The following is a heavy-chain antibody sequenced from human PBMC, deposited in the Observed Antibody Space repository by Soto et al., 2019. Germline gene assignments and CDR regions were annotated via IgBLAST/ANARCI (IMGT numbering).Heavy chain of an antibody. Sequence: EASVKVSCKASGGTFSSYAISWVRQAPGQGLEWMGGIIPIFGTANYAQKFQGRVTITADESTSTAYMELSSLRSEDTAVYYCARDRGSEEQQLPLSKLWSWFDPWGQGTLVTVSS. CDR1: GGTFSSYA. J-gene: IGHJ5*02. V-gene: IGHV1-69*13. CDR2: IIPIFGTA. CDR3: ARDRGSEEQQLPLSKLWSWFDP. D-gene: IGHD6-13*01.